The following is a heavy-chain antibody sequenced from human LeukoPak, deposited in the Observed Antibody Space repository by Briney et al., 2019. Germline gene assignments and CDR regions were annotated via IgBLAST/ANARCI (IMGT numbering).Heavy chain of an antibody. D-gene: IGHD3-10*01. CDR2: ISGSGGST. Sequence: GGPLRLSCAASGFTFSSYAMSWVRQAPGKGLEWVSAISGSGGSTYYADSVKGRYTISRDNSKNTLYLQMNSLRAEDTAVYYCARNTGEYYFDYWGQGTLVTVSS. CDR3: ARNTGEYYFDY. V-gene: IGHV3-23*01. J-gene: IGHJ4*02. CDR1: GFTFSSYA.